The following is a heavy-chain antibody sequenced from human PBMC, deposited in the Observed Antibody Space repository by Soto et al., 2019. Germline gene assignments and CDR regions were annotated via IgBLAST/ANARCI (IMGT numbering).Heavy chain of an antibody. D-gene: IGHD2-15*01. CDR1: GFTFSSYW. Sequence: EVQLVESGGGLVQPGGSLRLSCAASGFTFSSYWMHWVRQAPGKWLVWVSRINSDGSSTSYADSVKARFTISRDNAKNTLYLQMNSLRAEDTAVYYCVRTSLVVAAATREDYWGQGTLVTVSS. V-gene: IGHV3-74*01. CDR2: INSDGSST. CDR3: VRTSLVVAAATREDY. J-gene: IGHJ4*02.